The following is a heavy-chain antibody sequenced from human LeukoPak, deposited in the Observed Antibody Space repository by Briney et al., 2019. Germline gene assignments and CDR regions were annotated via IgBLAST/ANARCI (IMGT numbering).Heavy chain of an antibody. Sequence: PGGCLRLSCAASGFTFSSSWMAWVRQAPGKGLEWVANIKHDGNEKYYVDSVKGRFTISRDNAKNSLYLEMNSLRADDTAVYYCAGMDHFDYWGQGTLVTVSS. CDR3: AGMDHFDY. J-gene: IGHJ4*02. V-gene: IGHV3-7*01. D-gene: IGHD1-14*01. CDR2: IKHDGNEK. CDR1: GFTFSSSW.